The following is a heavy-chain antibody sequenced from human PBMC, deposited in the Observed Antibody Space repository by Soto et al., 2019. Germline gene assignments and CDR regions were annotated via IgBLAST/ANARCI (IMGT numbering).Heavy chain of an antibody. CDR3: ARASDLLHAYFGMDV. D-gene: IGHD3-3*01. J-gene: IGHJ6*02. V-gene: IGHV3-53*01. CDR2: IYSGTNT. CDR1: GISISSSY. Sequence: HPGGSLTLSCAASGISISSSYMSWVRQAPGKGLEWVSLIYSGTNTYYEASVKGRFTISRDNSKNTLYLQMNRLRAEDTAVYYCARASDLLHAYFGMDVWGQGTTVTVSS.